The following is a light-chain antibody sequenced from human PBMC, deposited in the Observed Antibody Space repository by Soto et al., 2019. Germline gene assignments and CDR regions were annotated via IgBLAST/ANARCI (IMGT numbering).Light chain of an antibody. V-gene: IGKV3-15*01. CDR2: GAS. CDR3: QQYNNWPRT. Sequence: ILFTPSPGTLSLSPGERATLSCRASQSVSSNLAWYQQKPGQAPRLLIYGASTRATGIPARFSGSGSGTEFTLTINSLQSEDFAVYYCQQYNNWPRTFGQGTKVDIK. J-gene: IGKJ1*01. CDR1: QSVSSN.